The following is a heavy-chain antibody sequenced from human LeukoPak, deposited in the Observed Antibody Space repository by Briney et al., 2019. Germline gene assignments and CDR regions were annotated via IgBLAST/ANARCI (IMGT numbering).Heavy chain of an antibody. CDR2: INHSGST. CDR1: GGSFSGYY. Sequence: SETLSLTCAVYGGSFSGYYWSWIRQAPEKGLEWIGEINHSGSTNYNPSLKSRVSISVDTSKNQFSLKLSSVTAADTAFYYCARRGSIFEDSEWRTAFDIWGQGTMVSVSS. D-gene: IGHD3-9*01. V-gene: IGHV4-34*01. CDR3: ARRGSIFEDSEWRTAFDI. J-gene: IGHJ3*02.